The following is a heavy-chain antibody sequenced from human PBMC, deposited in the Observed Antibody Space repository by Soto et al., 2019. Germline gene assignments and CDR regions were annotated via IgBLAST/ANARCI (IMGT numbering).Heavy chain of an antibody. V-gene: IGHV3-74*01. CDR2: IDSDGTTT. D-gene: IGHD2-21*01. CDR1: GFTFSTYW. J-gene: IGHJ3*02. Sequence: GESLKISCAASGFTFSTYWMHWVRQAPGEGLVWVSRIDSDGTTTNYADSVKGRFTISRDNAKNTPYLQINSLRAEDTAVYYCARSIGAFDIWGQGTMVTVSS. CDR3: ARSIGAFDI.